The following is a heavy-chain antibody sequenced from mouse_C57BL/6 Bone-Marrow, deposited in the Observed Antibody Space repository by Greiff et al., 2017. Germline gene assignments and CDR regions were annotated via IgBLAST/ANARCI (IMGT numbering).Heavy chain of an antibody. J-gene: IGHJ3*01. V-gene: IGHV1-82*01. CDR3: ARGGNYEFAY. CDR2: IYPGDGDT. Sequence: VQLQQSGPELVKPGASVKISCKASGYAFSSSWMNWVKQRPGKGLEWIGRIYPGDGDTNYNGKFKGKATLTADKDSSTAYMQLSSLTSEDSAVYFCARGGNYEFAYWGQGTLVTVSA. CDR1: GYAFSSSW. D-gene: IGHD2-1*01.